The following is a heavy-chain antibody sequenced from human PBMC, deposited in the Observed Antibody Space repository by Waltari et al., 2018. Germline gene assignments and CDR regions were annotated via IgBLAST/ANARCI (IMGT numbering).Heavy chain of an antibody. V-gene: IGHV3-7*04. J-gene: IGHJ4*02. D-gene: IGHD6-19*01. CDR2: RKQDGSTK. Sequence: EVQLVESGGDLVQPGGSLRLSCAASGFSFDKYWMAWVRQAPGKGREWVANRKQDGSTKYYEASVRGRFTSSRDNAKNSLYLQMNSLRAEDTAVYYCARDRGWLAHDYWGQGTLVTVSS. CDR1: GFSFDKYW. CDR3: ARDRGWLAHDY.